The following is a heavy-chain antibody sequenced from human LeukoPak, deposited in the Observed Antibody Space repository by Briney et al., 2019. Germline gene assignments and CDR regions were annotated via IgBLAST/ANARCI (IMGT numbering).Heavy chain of an antibody. CDR3: AEGASYYYDSSGYPSYFDY. Sequence: SLKGRLTISRDNAKNSLYLQMNSLRVADTAVYYCAEGASYYYDSSGYPSYFDYWGQGTLVTVSS. D-gene: IGHD3-22*01. J-gene: IGHJ4*02. V-gene: IGHV3-21*01.